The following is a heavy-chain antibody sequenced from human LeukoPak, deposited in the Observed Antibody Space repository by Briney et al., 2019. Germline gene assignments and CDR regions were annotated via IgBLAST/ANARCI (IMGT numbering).Heavy chain of an antibody. CDR3: AVSVAGNHFDY. CDR1: GFTFRSYA. Sequence: GGSLRLSCAASGFTFRSYAMHWVRQAPGKGLEWVAVISYDGSNKYYADSVKGRFTISRDNSKNTLYLQMNSLRAEDTAVYYCAVSVAGNHFDYWGQGTLVTVSS. D-gene: IGHD6-19*01. V-gene: IGHV3-30*04. J-gene: IGHJ4*02. CDR2: ISYDGSNK.